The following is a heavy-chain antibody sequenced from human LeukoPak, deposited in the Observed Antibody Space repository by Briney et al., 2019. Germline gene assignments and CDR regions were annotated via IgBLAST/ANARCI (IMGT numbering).Heavy chain of an antibody. J-gene: IGHJ4*02. CDR1: GYTFTSYY. V-gene: IGHV1-46*01. CDR3: ASFADQLLLDR. D-gene: IGHD2-2*01. Sequence: ASVKVSCKASGYTFTSYYMHWVRQAPGQGLEWMGIINPSGGSTSYAQKFQGRVTMTTDTSTSTAYMELRSLRSDDTAVYYCASFADQLLLDRWGQGTLVTVSS. CDR2: INPSGGST.